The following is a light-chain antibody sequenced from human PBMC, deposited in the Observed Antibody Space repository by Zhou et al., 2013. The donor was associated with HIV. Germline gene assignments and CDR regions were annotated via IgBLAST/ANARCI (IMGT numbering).Light chain of an antibody. CDR1: NSNLGVNY. J-gene: IGLJ2*01. V-gene: IGLV1-47*01. CDR2: KNH. Sequence: QSVLTQPPSVSAAPGQKVTISCSGSNSNLGVNYVYWYQQLPGTAPKLLIYKNHERPSGVPDRASGSKSGTSASLAISGLRSEDEAEYYCGTWDDSLSGPVFGGGTKLTVL. CDR3: GTWDDSLSGPV.